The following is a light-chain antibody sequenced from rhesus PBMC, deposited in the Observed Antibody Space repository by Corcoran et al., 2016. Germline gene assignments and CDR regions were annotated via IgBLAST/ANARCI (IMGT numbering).Light chain of an antibody. CDR1: QSVSSY. J-gene: IGKJ2*01. V-gene: IGKV3-10*01. CDR2: GAS. Sequence: QVILTQSPATLSLSPGERATLSCWASQSVSSYVAWYQQKSGQAPRLLIYGASSRATGTPDRFSGSGSGTDFTLTISSLEPEDVGIYHCYQHSSGYSFGQGTKVEIK. CDR3: YQHSSGYS.